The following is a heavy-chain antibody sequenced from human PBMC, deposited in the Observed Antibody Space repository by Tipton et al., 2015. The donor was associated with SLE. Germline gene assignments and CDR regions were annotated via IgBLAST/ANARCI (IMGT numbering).Heavy chain of an antibody. V-gene: IGHV4-39*07. J-gene: IGHJ4*02. CDR2: IYYSGST. CDR1: GGSISSSSYY. Sequence: TLSLTCTVSGGSISSSSYYWGWIRQPPGKGREWIGSIYYSGSTYYNPSLKSRVTISVDTSKNQFSLKLSSVTAADTAVYYCARDRYYDSSGYFDYWGQGTLVTVSS. D-gene: IGHD3-22*01. CDR3: ARDRYYDSSGYFDY.